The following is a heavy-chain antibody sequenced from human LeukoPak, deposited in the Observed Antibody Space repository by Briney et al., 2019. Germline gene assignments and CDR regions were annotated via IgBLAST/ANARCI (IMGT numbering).Heavy chain of an antibody. CDR3: ARVGAKMYYYYMDV. J-gene: IGHJ6*03. Sequence: ASVKVSCKASGGSFSSYVITWVRQAPGQGLEWMGIINPSGGSTSYAQKFQGRVTMTRDTSTSTVYMELSSLRSEDTAVYYCARVGAKMYYYYMDVWGKGTTVTVSS. V-gene: IGHV1-46*01. CDR2: INPSGGST. CDR1: GGSFSSYV. D-gene: IGHD1-26*01.